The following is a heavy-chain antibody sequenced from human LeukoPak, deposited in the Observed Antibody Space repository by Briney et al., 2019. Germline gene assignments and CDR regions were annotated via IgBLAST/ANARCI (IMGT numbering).Heavy chain of an antibody. J-gene: IGHJ4*02. CDR1: GFTFSNAW. CDR3: TTGIRGD. CDR2: IASKTDGGTT. Sequence: TRGSLRLSCAASGFTFSNAWMNWVRQAPGKGLEWVGRIASKTDGGTTDYAAPVKGRFTISRDDSKNTLFLQMNSLKTEDTAVYYCTTGIRGDCGQGTLVTVSS. V-gene: IGHV3-15*04.